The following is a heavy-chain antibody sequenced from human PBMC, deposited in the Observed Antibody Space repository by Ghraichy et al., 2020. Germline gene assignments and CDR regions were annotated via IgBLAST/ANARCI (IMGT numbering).Heavy chain of an antibody. Sequence: SVKVSCKASGGTFSSYAISWVRQAPGQGLEWMGGIIPIFGTANYAQKFQGRVTITADESTSTAYMELSSLRSEDTAVYYCARDNRSAYYDSSSYYYYGMDVWGQGTTVTVSS. J-gene: IGHJ6*02. CDR3: ARDNRSAYYDSSSYYYYGMDV. D-gene: IGHD3-22*01. CDR1: GGTFSSYA. V-gene: IGHV1-69*13. CDR2: IIPIFGTA.